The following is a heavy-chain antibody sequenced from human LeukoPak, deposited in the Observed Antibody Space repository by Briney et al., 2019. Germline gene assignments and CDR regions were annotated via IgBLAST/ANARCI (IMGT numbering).Heavy chain of an antibody. D-gene: IGHD2-21*01. CDR1: GGSISSSSYY. Sequence: PSETLSLTCTVSGGSISSSSYYWGWIRQPPGKGLEWIGSIYHSGSTYYNPSLKSRVTISVDTSKNQFSLKLSSVTAADTAVYYCARDSILLADPWGQGTLVTVSS. CDR2: IYHSGST. V-gene: IGHV4-39*07. J-gene: IGHJ5*02. CDR3: ARDSILLADP.